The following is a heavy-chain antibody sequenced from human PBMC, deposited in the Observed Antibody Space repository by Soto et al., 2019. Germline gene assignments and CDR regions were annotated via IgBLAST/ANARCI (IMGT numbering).Heavy chain of an antibody. D-gene: IGHD5-12*01. V-gene: IGHV3-30-3*01. Sequence: GGSLRLSCAASGFTFSSYAMHWVRQAPGKGLEWVAVISYDGSNKYYADSVKGRFTISRDNSKNTLYLQMNSLRAEDTAVYYCARGGDIVATILDYWGQGTLVTVSS. CDR1: GFTFSSYA. CDR2: ISYDGSNK. J-gene: IGHJ4*02. CDR3: ARGGDIVATILDY.